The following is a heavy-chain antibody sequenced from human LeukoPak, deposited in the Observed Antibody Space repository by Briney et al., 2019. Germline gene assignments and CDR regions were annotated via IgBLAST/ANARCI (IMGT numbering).Heavy chain of an antibody. CDR2: IASDSSSK. CDR3: ARGGGGPDAFDI. CDR1: GFTFTSYS. V-gene: IGHV3-48*01. J-gene: IGHJ3*02. Sequence: GGSLRLSCAASGFTFTSYSMSWVRQAPGKGLGWVSHIASDSSSKHYADSVRGRFTTSRDNAANSLYLHMNSLRAEDTAVYYCARGGGGPDAFDIWGQGTMVTVS.